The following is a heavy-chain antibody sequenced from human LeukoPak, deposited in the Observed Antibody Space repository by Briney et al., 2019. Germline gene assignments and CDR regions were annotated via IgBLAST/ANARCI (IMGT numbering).Heavy chain of an antibody. CDR2: ISAYNGNT. Sequence: GASVKVSCKAFGYTFTNYDISWVRQAPGQGLEWMGWISAYNGNTDYAQKLQGRVTMTTDTSTSTAYMELRSLRSDDTAVYYCARTTVTTGGGWFDPWGQGTLVTVSS. CDR1: GYTFTNYD. V-gene: IGHV1-18*01. J-gene: IGHJ5*02. CDR3: ARTTVTTGGGWFDP. D-gene: IGHD4-17*01.